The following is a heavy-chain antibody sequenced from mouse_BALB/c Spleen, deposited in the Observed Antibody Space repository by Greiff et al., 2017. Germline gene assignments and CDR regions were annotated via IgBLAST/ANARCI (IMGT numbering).Heavy chain of an antibody. V-gene: IGHV8-12*01. CDR2: IYWDDDK. J-gene: IGHJ4*01. D-gene: IGHD1-1*01. CDR1: GFSLSTSGMG. Sequence: VKLMESGPGILQPSQTLSLTCSFSGFSLSTSGMGVSWIRQPSGKGLEWLAHIYWDDDKRYNPSLKSRLTISKDTSSNQVFLKITSVDTADTATYYCARRPFTTGAMDYWGQGTSVTVSS. CDR3: ARRPFTTGAMDY.